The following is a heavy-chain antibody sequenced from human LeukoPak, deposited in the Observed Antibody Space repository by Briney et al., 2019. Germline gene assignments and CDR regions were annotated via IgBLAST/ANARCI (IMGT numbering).Heavy chain of an antibody. CDR1: GFTFSSYG. J-gene: IGHJ6*03. Sequence: GGSLRLSCAASGFTFSSYGMNWVRQAPGKGLEWVSYISSSSSTIYYADSVKGRFTISRDNAKNSLYLQMNSLRAEDTAVYYCAREARLAIVVVVAAPYYMDVWGKGTTVTVSS. D-gene: IGHD2-15*01. CDR3: AREARLAIVVVVAAPYYMDV. V-gene: IGHV3-48*01. CDR2: ISSSSSTI.